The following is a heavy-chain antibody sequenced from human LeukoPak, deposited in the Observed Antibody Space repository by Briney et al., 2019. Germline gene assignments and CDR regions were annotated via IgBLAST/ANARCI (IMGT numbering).Heavy chain of an antibody. V-gene: IGHV3-48*01. CDR3: ARDDKYAFDN. J-gene: IGHJ4*02. D-gene: IGHD2-2*01. Sequence: GGSLRLSCAASGFTFSDYSMNWVRQAPGKGLEWISYIGIDSGNTNYADSVKGRFTISGDKAKNSLYLQMNSLRVEDTAVYYCARDDKYAFDNWGQGTLVTVSS. CDR1: GFTFSDYS. CDR2: IGIDSGNT.